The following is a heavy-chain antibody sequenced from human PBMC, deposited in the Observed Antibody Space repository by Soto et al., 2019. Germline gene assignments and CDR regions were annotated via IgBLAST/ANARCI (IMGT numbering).Heavy chain of an antibody. CDR3: VRGCGRPQCPYYFDS. V-gene: IGHV3-23*01. CDR2: FGGSGGSN. J-gene: IGHJ4*02. CDR1: XXXXXXXX. D-gene: IGHD2-21*01. Sequence: GGSLXLSXXASXXXXXXXXXXXXXQXXGXGXEWVXVFGGSGGSNISADSGKGRFTISRDNAANSLFLQMDSVRAEDSAIYYCVRGCGRPQCPYYFDSWGRGILVTVSS.